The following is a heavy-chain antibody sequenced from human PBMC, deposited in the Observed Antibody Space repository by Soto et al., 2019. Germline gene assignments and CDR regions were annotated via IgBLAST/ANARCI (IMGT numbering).Heavy chain of an antibody. J-gene: IGHJ4*02. CDR3: ASRDPGTSVDY. Sequence: PSLPMCVSRSVAGGKFVSNGGWSWIRQPPGQGLEWIGEIYRTGSTNYNPSLKSRVTISLDKSENQFSLKVPSLTAADTAVYYCASRDPGTSVDYWGQGTLVPVSS. CDR2: IYRTGST. V-gene: IGHV4-4*02. CDR1: GGKFVSNGG. D-gene: IGHD1-7*01.